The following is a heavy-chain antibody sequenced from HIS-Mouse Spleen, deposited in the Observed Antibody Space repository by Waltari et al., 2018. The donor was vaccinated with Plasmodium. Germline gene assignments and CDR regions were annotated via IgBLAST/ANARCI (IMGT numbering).Heavy chain of an antibody. V-gene: IGHV3-74*01. CDR3: ARTIAVVATGDAFDI. D-gene: IGHD6-13*01. CDR2: INSDGSST. J-gene: IGHJ3*02. Sequence: EVQLVESGGGLVQPGGSLRLSCAASGFTFSSYGMHWVRQAPGKGLVWVSRINSDGSSTRYADSVKGRFTISRDNAKNTLYLQMNSLRAEDTAVYYCARTIAVVATGDAFDIWGQGTMVTVSS. CDR1: GFTFSSYG.